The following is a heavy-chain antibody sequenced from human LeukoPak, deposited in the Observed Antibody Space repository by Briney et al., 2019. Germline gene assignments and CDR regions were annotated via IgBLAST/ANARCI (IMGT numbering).Heavy chain of an antibody. J-gene: IGHJ4*02. CDR1: GFNFGNYA. D-gene: IGHD1-14*01. CDR2: IRSKASGGAI. Sequence: GGSLRLSCTASGFNFGNYAMSWVRQAPGKGLEWLGFIRSKASGGAIEYDPSVDGRFIISRDDSKSIAYLQMTSLKTEDTATYFCTREVDGMSAYWGQGTLVTVSS. CDR3: TREVDGMSAY. V-gene: IGHV3-49*04.